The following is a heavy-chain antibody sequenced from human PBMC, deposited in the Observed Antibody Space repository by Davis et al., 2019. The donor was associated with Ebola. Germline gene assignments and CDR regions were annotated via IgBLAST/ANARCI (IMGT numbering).Heavy chain of an antibody. CDR2: IWYDGSRK. CDR1: GFNFRSYG. Sequence: GGSLRLSCAASGFNFRSYGMHWVRQAPDKGLEWVAVIWYDGSRKYYGDSVKGRFTISRDNSNNLLYLQMNSLRAEDTAVYYCARRSEGSDWLIDYWGQGTLVTVSS. V-gene: IGHV3-33*01. CDR3: ARRSEGSDWLIDY. J-gene: IGHJ4*02. D-gene: IGHD2-21*02.